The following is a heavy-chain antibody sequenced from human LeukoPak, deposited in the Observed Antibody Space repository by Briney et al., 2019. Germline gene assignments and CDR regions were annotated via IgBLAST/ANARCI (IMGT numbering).Heavy chain of an antibody. D-gene: IGHD3-3*01. CDR1: GGSISSYY. V-gene: IGHV4-59*01. Sequence: SETLSLTCTVSGGSISSYYWSWIRQPPGKGLEWIGYIYYSGSTNYNPSLKSRVTISVDSSKNQFSLKLSSVTAADTAVYYCARERSGSFDYWGQGTLVTVSS. J-gene: IGHJ4*02. CDR2: IYYSGST. CDR3: ARERSGSFDY.